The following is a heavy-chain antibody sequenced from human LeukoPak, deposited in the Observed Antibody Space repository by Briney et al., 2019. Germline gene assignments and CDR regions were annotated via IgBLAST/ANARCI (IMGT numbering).Heavy chain of an antibody. V-gene: IGHV4-34*01. CDR2: INHRGRT. D-gene: IGHD4-17*01. CDR3: ARVDYGDYSKDFDY. Sequence: SETLSLTCTVYGESFDDYYWSWIRQPPGKGLEWIGEINHRGRTNYNPSLKSRVTISVDTSKNQFSLRLSSVTAADTAMYYCARVDYGDYSKDFDYWGQGILVTVSS. J-gene: IGHJ4*02. CDR1: GESFDDYY.